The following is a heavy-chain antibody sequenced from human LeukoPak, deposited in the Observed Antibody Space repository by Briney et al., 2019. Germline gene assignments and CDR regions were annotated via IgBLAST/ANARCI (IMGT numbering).Heavy chain of an antibody. CDR3: ARGYGSGFAY. V-gene: IGHV4-34*01. CDR2: INQSGST. D-gene: IGHD3-10*01. J-gene: IGHJ4*02. CDR1: GFTFSGFA. Sequence: GSLRLSCAASGFTFSGFAMSWVRRTPGKGLEWIGEINQSGSTNHNPSLMSRVTISVDTSKNQFSLKVSSVTAADTAVYYCARGYGSGFAYWGQGTLVTVSS.